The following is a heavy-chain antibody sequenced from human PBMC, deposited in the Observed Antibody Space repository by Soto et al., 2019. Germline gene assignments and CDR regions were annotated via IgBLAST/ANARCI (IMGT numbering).Heavy chain of an antibody. D-gene: IGHD3-9*01. Sequence: SETLSLTGTVSGGSISSGGYYWSWIRQHPGKGLEWIGYIYYSGSTYYNPSLKSRVTISVDTSKNQFSLKLSSVTAADTAVYYCASLPIDYDILTGYLFDYWGQGTLVTVS. V-gene: IGHV4-31*03. J-gene: IGHJ4*02. CDR1: GGSISSGGYY. CDR3: ASLPIDYDILTGYLFDY. CDR2: IYYSGST.